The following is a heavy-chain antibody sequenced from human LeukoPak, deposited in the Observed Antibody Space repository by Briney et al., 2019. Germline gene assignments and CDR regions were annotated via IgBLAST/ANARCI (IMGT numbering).Heavy chain of an antibody. Sequence: SETLSLTCTVSGGSINNYYWSWIRQPPGKGLEWIGYIYYSGSTNYNPSLKSRVTISVDTSKNQFSLKLSSVTAADTAVYYCARSRRTNYYYYGMDVWGQGTTVTVSS. CDR3: ARSRRTNYYYYGMDV. CDR1: GGSINNYY. CDR2: IYYSGST. V-gene: IGHV4-59*12. J-gene: IGHJ6*02.